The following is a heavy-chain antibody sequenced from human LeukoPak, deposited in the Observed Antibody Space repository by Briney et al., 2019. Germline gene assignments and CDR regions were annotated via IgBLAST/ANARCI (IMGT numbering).Heavy chain of an antibody. D-gene: IGHD2-21*02. CDR2: INHSGST. V-gene: IGHV4-34*01. CDR3: ARGRDVVVTALYYFDY. Sequence: SETLSLTCAVYGGSFSGYYWSWIRQPPGKGLEWIGEINHSGSTNYNPSLKSRVTISVDTSKNQFSLKLSSVTAADTAVYYCARGRDVVVTALYYFDYWGQGTLVTVSS. CDR1: GGSFSGYY. J-gene: IGHJ4*02.